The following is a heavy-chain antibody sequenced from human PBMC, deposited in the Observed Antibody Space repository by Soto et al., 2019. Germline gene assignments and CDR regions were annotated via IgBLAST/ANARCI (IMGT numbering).Heavy chain of an antibody. CDR2: IYPGDSDT. V-gene: IGHV5-51*01. Sequence: GESLKISCKGSGYSFTSYWIGWVRQMPGKGLEWMGIIYPGDSDTRYSPSFQGQVTISADKSISTAYLQWSSLKASDTAMYYCARTGLAAAGHTTYYYCGMDVWGQGTTVTVSS. CDR1: GYSFTSYW. J-gene: IGHJ6*02. D-gene: IGHD6-13*01. CDR3: ARTGLAAAGHTTYYYCGMDV.